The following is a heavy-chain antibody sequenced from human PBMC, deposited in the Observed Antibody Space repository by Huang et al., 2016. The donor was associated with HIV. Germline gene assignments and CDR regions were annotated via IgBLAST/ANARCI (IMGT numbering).Heavy chain of an antibody. D-gene: IGHD2-15*01. Sequence: QVQLQESGPGLVKPSETLSLTCTVSGGSIRSHHYSWIRQPPGKGLEWIGIIYYSGSTNYIPSLKSRATISLDTSKNHFSLRLRSVTAADTAVYYCARVARGPNWYFDLWGRGTLVTVSS. J-gene: IGHJ2*01. V-gene: IGHV4-59*11. CDR3: ARVARGPNWYFDL. CDR2: IYYSGST. CDR1: GGSIRSHH.